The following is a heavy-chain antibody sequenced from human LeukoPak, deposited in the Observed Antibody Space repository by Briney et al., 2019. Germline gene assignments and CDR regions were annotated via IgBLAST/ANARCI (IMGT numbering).Heavy chain of an antibody. V-gene: IGHV4-31*03. D-gene: IGHD3-3*01. CDR3: ASSAGTYDFWSGYYNGWFDP. Sequence: SQTLSLTCTVSGGSINSGGYYWSWIRQHPGKGLEWIGYIYYSGSTYYNPSLKSRVTISVDTSKNQFSLKLSSVTAADTAVYYCASSAGTYDFWSGYYNGWFDPWGQGTLVTVSS. CDR2: IYYSGST. J-gene: IGHJ5*02. CDR1: GGSINSGGYY.